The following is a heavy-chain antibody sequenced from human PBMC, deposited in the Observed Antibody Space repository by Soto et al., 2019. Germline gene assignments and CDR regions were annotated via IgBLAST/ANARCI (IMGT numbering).Heavy chain of an antibody. CDR3: ARDTDRIQLWSSTDYYYYYGMDV. CDR1: GYTFTSYC. D-gene: IGHD5-18*01. J-gene: IGHJ6*02. Sequence: AWVKVSCKASGYTFTSYCISWVRQAPGQGREWMGWISAYNGNTNYAQKLQGRVTMTTDTSTSTAYMELRSLRSDDTAVYYCARDTDRIQLWSSTDYYYYYGMDVWGQGTTVTVSS. CDR2: ISAYNGNT. V-gene: IGHV1-18*04.